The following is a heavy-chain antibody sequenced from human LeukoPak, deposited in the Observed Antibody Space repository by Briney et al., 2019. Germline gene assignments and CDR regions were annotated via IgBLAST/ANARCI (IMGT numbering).Heavy chain of an antibody. CDR1: GGSFSGYY. D-gene: IGHD1-1*01. Sequence: SETLSLTCAVYGGSFSGYYWSWIRQPPGKGLEWIGEINHSGSTNYNPSLRSRVTISVGTSKNQFSLKLSPVTAADTAVYFCARWMGTWNAFDIWGQGTVVTVSS. CDR2: INHSGST. J-gene: IGHJ3*02. V-gene: IGHV4-34*01. CDR3: ARWMGTWNAFDI.